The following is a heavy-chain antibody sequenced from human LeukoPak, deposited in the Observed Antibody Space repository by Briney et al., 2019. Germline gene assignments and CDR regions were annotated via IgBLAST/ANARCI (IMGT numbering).Heavy chain of an antibody. Sequence: ASVKVSCKASGYTFTSYYMHWVRQAPGQGLEWMGIINPSGGSTSYAQKFQGRVTMTRDTSTSTVYMEMTRLRSDDTAVYYCASGYGDYSPDYWGQGTLVTVSS. V-gene: IGHV1-46*01. CDR1: GYTFTSYY. CDR3: ASGYGDYSPDY. CDR2: INPSGGST. D-gene: IGHD4-17*01. J-gene: IGHJ4*02.